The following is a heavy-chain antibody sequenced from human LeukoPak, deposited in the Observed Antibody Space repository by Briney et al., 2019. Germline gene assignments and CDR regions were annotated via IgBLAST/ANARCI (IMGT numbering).Heavy chain of an antibody. V-gene: IGHV1-69*05. CDR3: ARGARARRWDDAFDI. D-gene: IGHD1-26*01. J-gene: IGHJ3*02. CDR1: GGTFSSYA. CDR2: IIPIFGTT. Sequence: SVKVSCKASGGTFSSYAISWVRQAPGQGLEWMGRIIPIFGTTNYAQKFQGRVTITTDESTSTAYMELSSLRSEDTAVYYCARGARARRWDDAFDIWGQGTMVTVSS.